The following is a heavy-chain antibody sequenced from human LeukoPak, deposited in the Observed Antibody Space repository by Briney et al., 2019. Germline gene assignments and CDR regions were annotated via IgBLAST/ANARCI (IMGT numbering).Heavy chain of an antibody. CDR1: GYTFTTRQ. D-gene: IGHD6-19*01. Sequence: GASVKLSFKASGYTFTTRQIHWVRQAPGQGLEWMGIISPTGESATYAQKFQGRVTMTRDTSTSTDFMELSSLRSEDTAVYFCARDSGGWSFDYWGQGALVTVSS. V-gene: IGHV1-46*01. J-gene: IGHJ4*02. CDR2: ISPTGESA. CDR3: ARDSGGWSFDY.